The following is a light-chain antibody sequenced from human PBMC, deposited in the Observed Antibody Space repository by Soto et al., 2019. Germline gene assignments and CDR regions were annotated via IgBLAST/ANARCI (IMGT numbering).Light chain of an antibody. CDR3: QSYDSSLSDHVV. CDR2: DVS. J-gene: IGLJ2*01. Sequence: QSVLTQPRSVSGSPGQSVTISCTGTSSDVGGYNYVSWYQQHPGKAPKLMIYDVSKRPSGVADRFSGSKSGNTASLTISGLQAEDEADYYYQSYDSSLSDHVVFGGGTKVTVL. V-gene: IGLV2-11*01. CDR1: SSDVGGYNY.